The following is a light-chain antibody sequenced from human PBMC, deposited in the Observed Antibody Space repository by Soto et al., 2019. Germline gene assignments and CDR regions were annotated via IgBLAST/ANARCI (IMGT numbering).Light chain of an antibody. CDR2: AAS. CDR3: QQSYSTPLT. CDR1: QTISNY. V-gene: IGKV1-39*01. Sequence: DIQMTQSPSSLSASVGDRVTITCRASQTISNYLNWYQQKPGKAPKFLVYAASSLQSGFPSRFSGSGSGTDFTLTISSLQPEDFATYYCQQSYSTPLTFGGGTKVDIK. J-gene: IGKJ4*01.